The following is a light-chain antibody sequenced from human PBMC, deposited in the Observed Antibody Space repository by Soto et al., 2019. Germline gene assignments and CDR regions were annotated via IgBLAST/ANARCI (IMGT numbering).Light chain of an antibody. CDR1: QSISSTY. CDR2: AAS. J-gene: IGKJ2*01. Sequence: SVLTQSPGTLSLSPGEGATLSCRTSQSISSTYLAWYQQRPGQAPRLLIYAASSRATGIPDSFSGSGSGTAFNLTVSRLETEDFAVYYCQQYFGSLYTFGQGTKVEIK. CDR3: QQYFGSLYT. V-gene: IGKV3-20*01.